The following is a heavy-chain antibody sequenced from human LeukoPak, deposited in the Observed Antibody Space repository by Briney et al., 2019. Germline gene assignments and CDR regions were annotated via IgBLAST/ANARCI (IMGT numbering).Heavy chain of an antibody. CDR1: GFTFRSYW. CDR2: IKQDGSEK. CDR3: AREGGSYLGYYYYMDV. Sequence: PGGSLRLSCAASGFTFRSYWMSWVRQAPGQGLEWAANIKQDGSEKYCVDSVKGRFTISRDNVKNSLYLQMNSLRAEDTAVYYCAREGGSYLGYYYYMDVWGKGTTVTVSS. J-gene: IGHJ6*03. V-gene: IGHV3-7*01. D-gene: IGHD1-26*01.